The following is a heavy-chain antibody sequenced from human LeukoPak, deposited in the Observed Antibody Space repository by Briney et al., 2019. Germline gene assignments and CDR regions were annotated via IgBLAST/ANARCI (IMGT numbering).Heavy chain of an antibody. CDR2: INPNSGGT. J-gene: IGHJ4*02. CDR1: GYTFTGYY. Sequence: EASVTVSCKASGYTFTGYYMHWVRQAPGQGLEWMGWINPNSGGTNHAQKFQGRVSMTRDTSISTAYMELSRLRSDDTAVYYCAQSSGWDSLKYWGQGTLVTVSS. V-gene: IGHV1-2*02. D-gene: IGHD6-19*01. CDR3: AQSSGWDSLKY.